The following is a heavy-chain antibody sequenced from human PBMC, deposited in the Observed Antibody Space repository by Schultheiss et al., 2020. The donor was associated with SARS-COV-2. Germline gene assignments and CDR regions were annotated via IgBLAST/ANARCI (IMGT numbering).Heavy chain of an antibody. V-gene: IGHV1-2*02. CDR1: GYTFTSYG. Sequence: ASVKVSCKASGYTFTSYGISWVRQAPGQGLEWMGWINPNSGGTNYAQKFQGRVTMTRDTSISTAYMELSRLRSDDTAVYYCARDRGSSWYHYRFDYWGQGTLVTVSS. D-gene: IGHD6-13*01. CDR3: ARDRGSSWYHYRFDY. J-gene: IGHJ4*02. CDR2: INPNSGGT.